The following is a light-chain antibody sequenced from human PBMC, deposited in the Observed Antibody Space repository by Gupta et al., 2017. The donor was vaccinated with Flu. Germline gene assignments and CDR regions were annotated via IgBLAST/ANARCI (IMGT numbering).Light chain of an antibody. CDR2: KAS. Sequence: DIQMTQSPSTLSASVGDRVTITCRASQSISSWLAWYQKKPGKAPKLLIYKASSLERVVQSRFSRSGDGTEFTLTIISRQPEDFAPYYCQQENRDSPSWTFDQGTKMEIK. CDR1: QSISSW. V-gene: IGKV1-5*03. J-gene: IGKJ1*01. CDR3: QQENRDSPSWT.